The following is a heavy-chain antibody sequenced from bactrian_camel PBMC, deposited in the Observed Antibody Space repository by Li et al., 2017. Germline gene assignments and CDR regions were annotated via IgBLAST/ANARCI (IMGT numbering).Heavy chain of an antibody. CDR2: IDCDGIT. D-gene: IGHD6*01. J-gene: IGHJ4*01. CDR1: GFRWSDNS. V-gene: IGHV3S53*01. Sequence: HVQLVESGGGSVQAGGSLTLSCTASGFRWSDNSMGWFRQAPGKEREGVAAIDCDGITSAADSVKGRFTISKDNAKSTVYLQMDNLKPEDTAMYYCAADIAPKDGGSWYGDYTYWGQGTQVTVSS. CDR3: AADIAPKDGGSWYGDYTY.